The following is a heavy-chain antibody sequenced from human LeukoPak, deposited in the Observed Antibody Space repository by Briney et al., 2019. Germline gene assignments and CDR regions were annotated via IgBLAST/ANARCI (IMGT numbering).Heavy chain of an antibody. D-gene: IGHD2-2*02. CDR3: ARDPYCSSTGCYNLYYYGMDV. J-gene: IGHJ6*02. CDR2: ISSSGGTI. V-gene: IGHV3-11*04. Sequence: GGSLRLSCAASGFTFSDYYMSWIRQAPGKGLEWVSYISSSGGTIYYADSVKGRFTISRDNAKNSLYLQMNSLRAEDTAVYYCARDPYCSSTGCYNLYYYGMDVWGQGITVTVSS. CDR1: GFTFSDYY.